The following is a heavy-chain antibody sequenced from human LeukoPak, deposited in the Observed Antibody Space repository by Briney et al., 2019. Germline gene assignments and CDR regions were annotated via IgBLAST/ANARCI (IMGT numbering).Heavy chain of an antibody. D-gene: IGHD5-18*01. CDR3: ARVRQLWTPYYYYMDV. Sequence: SETLSLTCTVSGGSISSSSYYWGWIRQPPGKGLEWIGSIYYSGSTYYNPSLKSRVTISVDTSKNQFSLKLSSVTAADTAVYYCARVRQLWTPYYYYMDVWGKGTTVTVSS. CDR2: IYYSGST. V-gene: IGHV4-39*07. CDR1: GGSISSSSYY. J-gene: IGHJ6*03.